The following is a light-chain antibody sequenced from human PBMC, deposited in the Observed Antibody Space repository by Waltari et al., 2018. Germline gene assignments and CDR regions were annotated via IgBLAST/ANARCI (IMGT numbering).Light chain of an antibody. CDR3: QQSYSTLKA. CDR1: QSISSY. J-gene: IGKJ5*01. V-gene: IGKV1-39*01. Sequence: DVQMTQSPSSLSASVGDRVTITCRASQSISSYLNWYQQKPGKAPKRLIYAASSLQSGVPSRFSGSGSGTDFTLTISSLQPEDFATYYCQQSYSTLKAFGQGTRLEIK. CDR2: AAS.